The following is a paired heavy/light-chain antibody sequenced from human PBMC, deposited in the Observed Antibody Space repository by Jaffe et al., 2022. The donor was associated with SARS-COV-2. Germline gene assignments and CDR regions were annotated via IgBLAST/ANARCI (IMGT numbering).Heavy chain of an antibody. CDR3: ALDGSGNYYNPRHFDH. CDR1: GFTFSSYA. J-gene: IGHJ4*02. CDR2: ISGSGAST. D-gene: IGHD3-10*01. V-gene: IGHV3-23*04. Sequence: EVQLVESGGGLVQRGGSLRLSCAVSGFTFSSYAISWVRQAPGKGLEWVSGISGSGASTYYADSVKGRFTISRDNPKNTLYLQMNSLRAEDTAVYYCALDGSGNYYNPRHFDHWGQGTLVTVSS.
Light chain of an antibody. Sequence: QSALTQPASVSGFPGQSITISCTGTSSDIGGFKFVSWYQQHPGKAPKLMISDVSNRPSGVSNRFSGSKSGNTASLTISGLQADDEADYYCSSYTTSSTVIFGGGTKLTVL. CDR3: SSYTTSSTVI. J-gene: IGLJ2*01. CDR1: SSDIGGFKF. CDR2: DVS. V-gene: IGLV2-14*03.